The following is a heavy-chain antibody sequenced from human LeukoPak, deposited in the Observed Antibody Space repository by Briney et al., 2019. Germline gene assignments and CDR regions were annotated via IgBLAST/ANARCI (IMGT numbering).Heavy chain of an antibody. CDR1: GGTFSSYG. Sequence: GASVKVSCKASGGTFSSYGVAWVRQAPGQGLEWMGRIIPITGRADHAQRFQGRVTITADKSTSTAYMELSNLRSEDTAVYYCARGFGGGSNLDYWGQGTLVTVSS. J-gene: IGHJ4*02. CDR3: ARGFGGGSNLDY. CDR2: IIPITGRA. V-gene: IGHV1-69*04. D-gene: IGHD3-16*02.